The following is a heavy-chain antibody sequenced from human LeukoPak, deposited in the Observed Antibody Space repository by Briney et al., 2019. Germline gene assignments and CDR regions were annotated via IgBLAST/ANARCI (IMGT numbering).Heavy chain of an antibody. Sequence: GGSLRLSCAASGFTFSSYAVSWVRRAPGKGLEWVSSISGSGGSTYSADSVKGRFTISRDNSKNTLYLQMNSLRAEDTALYYCAKDRSCTNDICHGDFDYWGQGTLVTVSS. CDR3: AKDRSCTNDICHGDFDY. CDR1: GFTFSSYA. J-gene: IGHJ4*02. D-gene: IGHD2-8*01. CDR2: ISGSGGST. V-gene: IGHV3-23*01.